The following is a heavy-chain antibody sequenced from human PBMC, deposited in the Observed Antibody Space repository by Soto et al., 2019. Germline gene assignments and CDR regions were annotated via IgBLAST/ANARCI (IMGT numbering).Heavy chain of an antibody. CDR2: ISSSSSTI. J-gene: IGHJ6*03. D-gene: IGHD3-10*01. V-gene: IGHV3-48*01. Sequence: EVQLVDSGGGLVQPGGSLRLSCAASGFTFSSYSMNWVRQAPGKGLEWVSYISSSSSTIYYADSVKGRFTISRDNAKNSLYLQMNSLRAEDTAVYYCARDRQYTMVRGSFYYYYYMDVWGKGTTVTVSS. CDR1: GFTFSSYS. CDR3: ARDRQYTMVRGSFYYYYYMDV.